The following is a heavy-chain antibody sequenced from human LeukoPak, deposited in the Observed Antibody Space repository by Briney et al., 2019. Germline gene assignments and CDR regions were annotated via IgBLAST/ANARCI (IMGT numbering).Heavy chain of an antibody. D-gene: IGHD4-17*01. CDR2: ISGSGGST. J-gene: IGHJ1*01. CDR1: GFTFSSYA. CDR3: ARGGSYGDYDPWYFQH. V-gene: IGHV3-23*01. Sequence: GGSLRLSCAASGFTFSSYAMSWVRQAPGKGLEWVSAISGSGGSTYYADSVKGRFTISRDNSKNTLYLQMNSLRAEDTAVYYCARGGSYGDYDPWYFQHWGQGTLVTVSS.